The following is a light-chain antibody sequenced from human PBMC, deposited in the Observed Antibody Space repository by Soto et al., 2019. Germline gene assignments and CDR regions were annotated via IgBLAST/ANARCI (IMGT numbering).Light chain of an antibody. J-gene: IGLJ1*01. Sequence: QSVLTQPPSVSGAPGQRVTISCTGSSSNIGAGYDVHWYQQLPGTAPKLLIYDNTNRPSGVPDRFSGSKSGTSASLAITGLQAEDEAEYYGQSYDRSLRGSRVFATGPKVTVL. CDR1: SSNIGAGYD. CDR3: QSYDRSLRGSRV. V-gene: IGLV1-40*01. CDR2: DNT.